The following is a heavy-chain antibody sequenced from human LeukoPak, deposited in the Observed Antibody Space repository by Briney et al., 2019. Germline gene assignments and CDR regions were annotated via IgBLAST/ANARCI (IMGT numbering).Heavy chain of an antibody. V-gene: IGHV3-23*01. D-gene: IGHD5-24*01. CDR2: ISGSGGGT. J-gene: IGHJ4*02. CDR1: GFTFSTYG. CDR3: AKEGRWLQLGYYFDY. Sequence: GGTLRLSCAASGFTFSTYGMSWVRQAPGKGLEWVSAISGSGGGTYYSDSVKGRFTISRDNSKNTLYLQMNSLRAEDTAVYYCAKEGRWLQLGYYFDYWGQGTLVTVSS.